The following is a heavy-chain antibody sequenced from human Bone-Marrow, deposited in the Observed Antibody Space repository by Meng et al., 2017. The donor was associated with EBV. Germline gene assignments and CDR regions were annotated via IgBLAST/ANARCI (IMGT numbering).Heavy chain of an antibody. V-gene: IGHV5-51*01. CDR3: AKQPDSGNYLGWFDP. CDR1: GYRFTNYW. CDR2: IYPGNSET. J-gene: IGHJ5*02. D-gene: IGHD1-26*01. Sequence: VQLVPSGTEVKKPGESLKISCKGSGYRFTNYWIAWVRQMPGKGLEWMGIIYPGNSETRYSPSFQGQVTISADKSISTAYLQWSSLRASDTAMYYCAKQPDSGNYLGWFDPWGQGTLVTVSS.